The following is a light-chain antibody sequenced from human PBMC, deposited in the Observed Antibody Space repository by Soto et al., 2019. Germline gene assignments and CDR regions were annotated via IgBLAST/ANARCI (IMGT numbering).Light chain of an antibody. CDR2: GAS. Sequence: EKVMTQSPATLSVSPGDRVTLSCRASQSVVTNLAWYQQKPGQAPRLLISGASTRATGIPDRFIGSGSGTEFTLTITSLQSEDFAVYYCQHYNDLPLTFGQGTKVEIK. V-gene: IGKV3-15*01. J-gene: IGKJ1*01. CDR3: QHYNDLPLT. CDR1: QSVVTN.